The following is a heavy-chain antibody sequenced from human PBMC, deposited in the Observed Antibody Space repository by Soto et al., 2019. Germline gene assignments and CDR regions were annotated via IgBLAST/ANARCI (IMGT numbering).Heavy chain of an antibody. V-gene: IGHV4-59*01. J-gene: IGHJ6*03. Sequence: QVQLQESGPGLVKPSETLSLTCTVSGGSISSYYWSWIRQPPGKGLEWIGYIYYSGSTNYNPSLKSRVTITVDTSKNQFSLKLSSVTAAVTVVYYCARGGGSSWSYYYYYMDVWGKGTTVTVSS. CDR2: IYYSGST. D-gene: IGHD2-15*01. CDR1: GGSISSYY. CDR3: ARGGGSSWSYYYYYMDV.